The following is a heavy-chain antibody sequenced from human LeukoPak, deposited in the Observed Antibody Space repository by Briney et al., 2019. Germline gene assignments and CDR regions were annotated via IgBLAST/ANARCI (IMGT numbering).Heavy chain of an antibody. J-gene: IGHJ6*03. D-gene: IGHD5-18*01. CDR2: IYTSGST. Sequence: SETLSLTCTVSGGSISSGSYYWSWIRQPAGKGLEWIGRIYTSGSTNYNPSLKSRVTISVDTSKNQFSLKLSSVTAADTAVYYCARVWKYSYGFYYYYMDVRGKGTTVTVS. CDR1: GGSISSGSYY. V-gene: IGHV4-61*02. CDR3: ARVWKYSYGFYYYYMDV.